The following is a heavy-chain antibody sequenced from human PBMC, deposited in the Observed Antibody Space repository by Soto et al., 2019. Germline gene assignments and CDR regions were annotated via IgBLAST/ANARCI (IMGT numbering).Heavy chain of an antibody. D-gene: IGHD2-2*01. V-gene: IGHV1-3*01. CDR2: INAGNGNT. CDR1: GYTLTSYA. CDR3: ARSCSSTSCYGYFDY. Sequence: GASVKVSCKASGYTLTSYAMHWVRQAPGQRLEWMGWINAGNGNTKYSQKFQGRVTITRDTSASTAYMELSSLRSEDTAVYYCARSCSSTSCYGYFDYWGQGTLVTVSS. J-gene: IGHJ4*02.